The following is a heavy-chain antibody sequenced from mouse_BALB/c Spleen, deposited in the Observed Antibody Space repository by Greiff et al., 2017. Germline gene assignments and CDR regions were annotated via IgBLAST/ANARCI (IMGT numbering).Heavy chain of an antibody. V-gene: IGHV14-3*02. CDR3: ASGYGFDFDY. Sequence: VHVKQSGAELVKPGASVKLSCTASGFNIKDTYMHWVKQRPEQGLEWIGRIDPANGNTKYDPKFQGKATITADTSSNTAYLQLSSLTSEDTAVYYCASGYGFDFDYWGQGTTLTVSS. CDR1: GFNIKDTY. J-gene: IGHJ2*01. CDR2: IDPANGNT. D-gene: IGHD2-10*02.